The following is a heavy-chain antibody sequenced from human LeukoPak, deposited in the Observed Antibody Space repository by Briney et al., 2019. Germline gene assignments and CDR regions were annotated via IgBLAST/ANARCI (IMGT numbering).Heavy chain of an antibody. J-gene: IGHJ4*02. V-gene: IGHV3-23*01. CDR1: GFTFSSYA. D-gene: IGHD3-10*01. CDR2: ISGSGGST. CDR3: AKDLFHGSDN. Sequence: PGGSLRLSCAASGFTFSSYAVSWVRQAPGKGLEWVSAISGSGGSTYYADSVKGRFTISRDNSKNTPYLQMNSLRAEDTAVYSCAKDLFHGSDNWGQGALVTVSS.